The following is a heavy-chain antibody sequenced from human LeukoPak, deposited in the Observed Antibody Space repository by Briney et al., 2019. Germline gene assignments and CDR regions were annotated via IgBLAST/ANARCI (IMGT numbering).Heavy chain of an antibody. CDR3: ARDGGHDYVWGSYRPVDY. D-gene: IGHD3-16*02. V-gene: IGHV4-34*01. CDR2: INHSGST. J-gene: IGHJ4*02. CDR1: GGSFSGYY. Sequence: SETLSLTCAVYGGSFSGYYWSWIRQPPGKGLEWIGEINHSGSTNYNPSLKSRVTISVDTSKNQFSLKLSSVTAADTAVYYCARDGGHDYVWGSYRPVDYWGQGTLVTVSS.